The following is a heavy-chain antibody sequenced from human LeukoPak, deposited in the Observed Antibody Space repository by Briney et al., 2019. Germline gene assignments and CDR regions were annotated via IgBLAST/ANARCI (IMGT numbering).Heavy chain of an antibody. V-gene: IGHV1-69*05. CDR2: IIPIFGTA. CDR3: ARAQVGATRGSFDY. J-gene: IGHJ4*02. CDR1: GGTFSSYA. D-gene: IGHD1-26*01. Sequence: ASVKVSCKASGGTFSSYAISWVRQAPGQGLEWMGGIIPIFGTANYAQKFQGRVTITTDESTSTAYMELSSLRSEDTAAYYCARAQVGATRGSFDYWGQGTLVTVSS.